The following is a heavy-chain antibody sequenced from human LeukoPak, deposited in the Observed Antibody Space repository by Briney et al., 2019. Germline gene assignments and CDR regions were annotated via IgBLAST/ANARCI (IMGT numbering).Heavy chain of an antibody. CDR2: INPNSGGT. V-gene: IGHV1-2*02. CDR3: ARVSGSYSAIDY. J-gene: IGHJ4*02. D-gene: IGHD1-26*01. CDR1: GYTFTGYY. Sequence: ASVKVSCKASGYTFTGYYMHWVRQAPGQGLEWMGWINPNSGGTNYAQKFQGRVTMTRDTSISTAYMELSRLRSDDTAVYYCARVSGSYSAIDYWGQGTLVTVCS.